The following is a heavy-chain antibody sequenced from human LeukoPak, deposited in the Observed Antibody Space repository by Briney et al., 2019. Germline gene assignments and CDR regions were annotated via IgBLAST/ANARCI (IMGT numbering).Heavy chain of an antibody. CDR3: AKDYWGLDPPNYFDY. V-gene: IGHV3-30*02. CDR1: GFTFSSYG. Sequence: GGSLRLSCAASGFTFSSYGMHWVRQAPGKGLEWVAFIRYDGSNKYYADSVKGRFTISRDNSKNTLYLQMNSLRAEDTAVYYCAKDYWGLDPPNYFDYWGQGTLVTVSS. CDR2: IRYDGSNK. J-gene: IGHJ4*02. D-gene: IGHD7-27*01.